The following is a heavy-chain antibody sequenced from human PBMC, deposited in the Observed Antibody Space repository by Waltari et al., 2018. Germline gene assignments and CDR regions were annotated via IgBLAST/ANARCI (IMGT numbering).Heavy chain of an antibody. Sequence: QVQLQQWGAGLLKPSETLSLTCGVYGGSFSGHYWSWIRQPPGKGLEWIGEINHSGSTNDNPSRKSRVTISVDMSKNQFSRNLTSVTAADTAVYYCARRDPLLWGVVRDSYYYGMDVWGQGTTVTVSS. CDR3: ARRDPLLWGVVRDSYYYGMDV. V-gene: IGHV4-34*01. J-gene: IGHJ6*02. D-gene: IGHD2-2*01. CDR1: GGSFSGHY. CDR2: INHSGST.